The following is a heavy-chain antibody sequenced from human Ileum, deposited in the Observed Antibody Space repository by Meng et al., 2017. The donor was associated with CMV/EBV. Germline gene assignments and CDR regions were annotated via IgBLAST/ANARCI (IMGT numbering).Heavy chain of an antibody. Sequence: ASVPVSCLASGYTFTDYYMHWVRQAPGQGLEWMGWINPNNVGTHYAQNFQGRVTMTRDTSISTAYMELSSLTSDDTAVYYCARGRGGGMGWELQPWGQGTLVTVSS. V-gene: IGHV1-2*02. J-gene: IGHJ5*02. D-gene: IGHD1-26*01. CDR2: INPNNVGT. CDR1: GYTFTDYY. CDR3: ARGRGGGMGWELQP.